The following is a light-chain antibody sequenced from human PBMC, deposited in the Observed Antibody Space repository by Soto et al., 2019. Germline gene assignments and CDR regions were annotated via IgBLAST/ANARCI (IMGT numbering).Light chain of an antibody. CDR1: QVASTW. CDR3: QQYYDFRT. V-gene: IGKV1-5*03. J-gene: IGKJ1*01. CDR2: EAS. Sequence: DIQMTKSPSTLSGSVGDRVTITCRVRQVASTWVAYYQQRPSQAPKLLVYEASKLPSGVPSRCSASGSVRDFTLTSSSLQPDASATYCCQQYYDFRTFGQGTKVDIK.